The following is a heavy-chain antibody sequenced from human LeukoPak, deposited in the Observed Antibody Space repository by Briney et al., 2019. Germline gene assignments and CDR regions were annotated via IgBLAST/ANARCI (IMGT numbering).Heavy chain of an antibody. Sequence: GGSLRLSCAASGFTFSSYAMSWVRQAPGKGLEWVSAISGSGGSTYYADSVKGRFTISRDNSKDTLYLQMNSLRAEDTAVYYCAKDSYYYDSSGYFDPWGQGTLVTVSS. D-gene: IGHD3-22*01. CDR3: AKDSYYYDSSGYFDP. CDR1: GFTFSSYA. V-gene: IGHV3-23*01. J-gene: IGHJ5*02. CDR2: ISGSGGST.